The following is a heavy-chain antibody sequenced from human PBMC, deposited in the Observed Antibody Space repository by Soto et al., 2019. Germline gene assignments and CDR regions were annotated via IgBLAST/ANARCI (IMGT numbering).Heavy chain of an antibody. J-gene: IGHJ6*02. CDR3: ARLLKPDYSNYRYYGMDV. CDR2: INPNSGGT. CDR1: GYTFTGYY. Sequence: ASVKVSCKASGYTFTGYYMHWVRQAPGQGLEWMGWINPNSGGTNYAQKFQGRVTMTRDTSISTAYMELSRLRSDDTAVYYCARLLKPDYSNYRYYGMDVWGQGTTVTAP. V-gene: IGHV1-2*02. D-gene: IGHD4-4*01.